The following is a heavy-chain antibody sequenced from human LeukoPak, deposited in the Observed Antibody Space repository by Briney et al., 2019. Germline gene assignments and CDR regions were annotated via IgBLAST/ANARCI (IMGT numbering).Heavy chain of an antibody. D-gene: IGHD6-13*01. V-gene: IGHV3-30*02. CDR1: GFTFSSYG. CDR2: IRYDGSNK. Sequence: GGSLRLSCAASGFTFSSYGMHWVRQAPGKGLGWVAFIRYDGSNKYYADSVKGRFTISRDNSKNTLYLQMNSLRAEDTAVYYCAKDPRTGYSSWGDAFDIWGQGTMVTVSS. CDR3: AKDPRTGYSSWGDAFDI. J-gene: IGHJ3*02.